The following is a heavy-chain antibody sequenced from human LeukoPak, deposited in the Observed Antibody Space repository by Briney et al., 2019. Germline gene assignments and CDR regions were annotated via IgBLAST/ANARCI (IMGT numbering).Heavy chain of an antibody. V-gene: IGHV1-2*02. Sequence: GESLKISCKGSGYTFTGYYMHWVRQAPGQGLEWMGWINPNSGGTNYAQKFQGRVTMTRDTSISTAYMELSRLRSDDTAVYYCARGDSRLRSFSVPGMDVWAKGPRSPSPQ. CDR1: GYTFTGYY. CDR2: INPNSGGT. CDR3: ARGDSRLRSFSVPGMDV. J-gene: IGHJ6*04. D-gene: IGHD5-12*01.